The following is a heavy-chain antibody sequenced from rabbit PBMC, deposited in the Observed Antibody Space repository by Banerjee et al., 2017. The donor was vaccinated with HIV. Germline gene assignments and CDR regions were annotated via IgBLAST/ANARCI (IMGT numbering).Heavy chain of an antibody. V-gene: IGHV1S40*01. CDR1: GLSFSSYY. J-gene: IGHJ4*01. CDR3: ARGTSSSYWAFNL. Sequence: QSLEESGGDLVKPEGSLTLTCTASGLSFSSYYMCWVRQAPGKGLEWIGCIYTGSGSTYYASWAKGRFTISKTSSTTVTLQMTSLTAADTATYFCARGTSSSYWAFNLWGPGTLVTVS. CDR2: IYTGSGST. D-gene: IGHD1-1*01.